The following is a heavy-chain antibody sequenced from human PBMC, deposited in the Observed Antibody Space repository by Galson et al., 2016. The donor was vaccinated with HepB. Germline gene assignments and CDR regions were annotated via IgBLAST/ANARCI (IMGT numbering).Heavy chain of an antibody. CDR3: ARSLVGDGYSSGY. CDR2: IDQEGSEK. V-gene: IGHV3-7*01. CDR1: GFTFSRHW. J-gene: IGHJ4*02. D-gene: IGHD5-24*01. Sequence: SLRLSCAASGFTFSRHWMSWVRQAPGKGLEWVANIDQEGSEKWDVDSVKGRFTISRDNAKNLVNLQMNRAKSEDTAVYYCARSLVGDGYSSGYWGQGILVSVSS.